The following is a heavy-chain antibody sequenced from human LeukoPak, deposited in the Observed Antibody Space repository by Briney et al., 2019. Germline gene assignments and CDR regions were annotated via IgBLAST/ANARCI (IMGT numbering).Heavy chain of an antibody. CDR2: IYYSGST. CDR3: ARPVGVVRYCGAFDI. Sequence: SETLSLPCTVSGGSISSSSYYWGWIRQPPGKGLEWIGSIYYSGSTYYNPSLKSRVTISVDTSKNQFSLKLSSVTAADTAVYYCARPVGVVRYCGAFDIWGQGTMVTVSS. V-gene: IGHV4-39*01. D-gene: IGHD2-21*01. CDR1: GGSISSSSYY. J-gene: IGHJ3*02.